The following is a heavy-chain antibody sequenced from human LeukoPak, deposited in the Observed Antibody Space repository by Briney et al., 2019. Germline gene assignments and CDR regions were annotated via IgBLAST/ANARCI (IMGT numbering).Heavy chain of an antibody. J-gene: IGHJ5*02. CDR2: IYISGST. CDR3: ARDFRIRLDP. V-gene: IGHV4-61*02. Sequence: PSETLSLTCTVSAGSLSSGGSYWSWIRQPAGKGLEWIGRIYISGSTNYNPSLKSRVTISVDTSKNQFSLELSSVTAADTAVYYCARDFRIRLDPWGQGTLVTVSS. D-gene: IGHD5-18*01. CDR1: AGSLSSGGSY.